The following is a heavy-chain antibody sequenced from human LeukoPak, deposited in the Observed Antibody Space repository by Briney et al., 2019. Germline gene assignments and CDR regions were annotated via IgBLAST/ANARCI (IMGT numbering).Heavy chain of an antibody. CDR3: ARDYPLGYCSGGSCYYYYGMDV. J-gene: IGHJ6*02. V-gene: IGHV4-34*01. CDR2: INHSGST. Sequence: GSLRLSCAASGFTVSSNYMSWIRQPPGKGLEWIGEINHSGSTNYNPSLKSRVTISVDTSKNQFSLKLSSVTAADTAVYYCARDYPLGYCSGGSCYYYYGMDVWGQGTTVTVSS. D-gene: IGHD2-15*01. CDR1: GFTVSSNY.